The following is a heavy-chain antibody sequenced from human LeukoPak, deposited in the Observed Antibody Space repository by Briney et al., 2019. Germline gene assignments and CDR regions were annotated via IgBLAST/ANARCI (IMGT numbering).Heavy chain of an antibody. CDR2: ISAYNGNT. V-gene: IGHV1-18*01. CDR3: ARILPYLSRSIAAAGSKKDNWFDP. Sequence: EASVKVSCKASGYTFTSYGISWVRQAPGQGLEWMGWISAYNGNTNYAQKLQGRVTMTTDTSTSTAYMELRSLRSDDTAVYYCARILPYLSRSIAAAGSKKDNWFDPWGQGTLVTVSS. D-gene: IGHD6-13*01. J-gene: IGHJ5*02. CDR1: GYTFTSYG.